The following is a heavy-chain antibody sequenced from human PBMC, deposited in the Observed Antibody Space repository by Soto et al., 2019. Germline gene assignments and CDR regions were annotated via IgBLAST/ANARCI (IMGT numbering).Heavy chain of an antibody. CDR1: GGTFSSYA. V-gene: IGHV1-69*13. D-gene: IGHD1-7*01. Sequence: SVKVSCKASGGTFSSYAISWVRQAPGQGLEWMGGIIPIFGTANYAQKFQGRVTITADESTSTAYMELSSLRSEDTAVYYCARANSNYHTNGGMDVWGQGTTVTVSS. CDR3: ARANSNYHTNGGMDV. CDR2: IIPIFGTA. J-gene: IGHJ6*02.